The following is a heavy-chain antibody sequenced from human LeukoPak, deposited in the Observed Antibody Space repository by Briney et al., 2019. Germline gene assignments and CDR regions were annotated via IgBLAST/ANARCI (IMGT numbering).Heavy chain of an antibody. Sequence: GGSLRLSCAASGFTFSSYAMSWVRQAPGKRLEWVSAISGSGGSTYYADSVKGRFTISRDNSKNTLYPQMNSLRAEDTAVYYCAKDARYYYDSSGYYYGYWGQGTLVTVSS. V-gene: IGHV3-23*01. D-gene: IGHD3-22*01. CDR2: ISGSGGST. CDR3: AKDARYYYDSSGYYYGY. CDR1: GFTFSSYA. J-gene: IGHJ4*02.